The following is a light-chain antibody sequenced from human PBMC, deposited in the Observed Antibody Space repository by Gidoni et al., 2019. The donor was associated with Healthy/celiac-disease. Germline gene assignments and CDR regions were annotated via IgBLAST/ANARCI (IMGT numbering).Light chain of an antibody. V-gene: IGKV1-13*02. Sequence: AIQLTQSPSSLSASVGDRVTITCRASQGISSALAWYQQKPGKAPKLLIYDASSLESGVPSRFSGSGSGTDFTLTIRSLQPEDFATYYCQQFKTFGQGTKVEIK. J-gene: IGKJ1*01. CDR1: QGISSA. CDR3: QQFKT. CDR2: DAS.